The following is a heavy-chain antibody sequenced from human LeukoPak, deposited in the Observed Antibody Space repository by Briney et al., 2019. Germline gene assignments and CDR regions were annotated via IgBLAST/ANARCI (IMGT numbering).Heavy chain of an antibody. CDR2: IYPGDSDT. V-gene: IGHV5-51*01. D-gene: IGHD2-2*01. CDR3: ARVTCSSTSCNGWFDP. Sequence: KPGESLKISCKGSGYSFTSYWIGWVRQMPGRGLEWMGIIYPGDSDTRYSPSFQGQVTIPADKSISTAYLQWSSLKASDTAMYYCARVTCSSTSCNGWFDPWGQGTLVTVSS. J-gene: IGHJ5*02. CDR1: GYSFTSYW.